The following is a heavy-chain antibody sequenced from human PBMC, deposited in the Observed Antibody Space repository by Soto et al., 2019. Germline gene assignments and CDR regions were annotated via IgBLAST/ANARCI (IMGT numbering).Heavy chain of an antibody. CDR1: GGSMISYY. V-gene: IGHV4-59*01. Sequence: SETLSLTCTVSGGSMISYYWSWIRQPPGKGLEWIGYIYYSGSTNYNPSLKSRVTISVDTSKNQFSLKLSSVTAADTAVYYCAREFFGCSVCFAPGGQGTLVTVSS. CDR3: AREFFGCSVCFAP. J-gene: IGHJ5*02. D-gene: IGHD3-3*01. CDR2: IYYSGST.